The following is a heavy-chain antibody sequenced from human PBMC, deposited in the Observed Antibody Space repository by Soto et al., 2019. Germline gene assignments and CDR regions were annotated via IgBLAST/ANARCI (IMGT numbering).Heavy chain of an antibody. CDR3: ARSDIVIRVYVPTKDCFDP. CDR2: INPNSGGT. J-gene: IGHJ5*02. Sequence: ASVKVSCKASGYTFTGYYMHWVRQAPGQGLEWMGWINPNSGGTKSAQKFQGRVTMTWDTSIPTAYMEMSSLRYDDTAVYYCARSDIVIRVYVPTKDCFDPWGQGTLVTVSS. V-gene: IGHV1-2*02. CDR1: GYTFTGYY. D-gene: IGHD2-8*01.